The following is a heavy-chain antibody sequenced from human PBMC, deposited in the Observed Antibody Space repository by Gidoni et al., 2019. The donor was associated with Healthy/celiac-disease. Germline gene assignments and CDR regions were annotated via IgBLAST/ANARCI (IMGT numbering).Heavy chain of an antibody. CDR1: GFTFTRSA. J-gene: IGHJ4*02. Sequence: QMQLVQSGPEVKKPGTSVKVSCTASGFTFTRSAVQCVRQARGQSLEWIGWIVVGSGNTNYAQKFQERFTITRDMSTSTAYMERSSLRSEDTAVYYGAAVPALATCSAGANFYYDSSGYYYDDYWGQGTLVTVSS. D-gene: IGHD3-22*01. CDR3: AAVPALATCSAGANFYYDSSGYYYDDY. CDR2: IVVGSGNT. V-gene: IGHV1-58*01.